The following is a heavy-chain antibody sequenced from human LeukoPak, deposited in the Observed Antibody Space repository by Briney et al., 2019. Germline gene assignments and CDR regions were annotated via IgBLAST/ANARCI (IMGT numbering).Heavy chain of an antibody. CDR2: IYNSGST. D-gene: IGHD6-13*01. Sequence: PSETLSLTCTVSGGSISSSYWIWIRQPPGKGLEWIGYIYNSGSTSYNPSLKSRVTISIDTSENQFSLKLTSVTAADTAVYYCARSPGSSSWYSLYFQHWGQGTLVTVSS. CDR3: ARSPGSSSWYSLYFQH. J-gene: IGHJ1*01. V-gene: IGHV4-59*01. CDR1: GGSISSSY.